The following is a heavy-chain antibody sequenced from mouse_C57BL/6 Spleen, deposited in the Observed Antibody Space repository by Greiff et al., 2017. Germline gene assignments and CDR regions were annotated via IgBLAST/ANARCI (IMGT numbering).Heavy chain of an antibody. J-gene: IGHJ1*03. V-gene: IGHV3-6*01. D-gene: IGHD1-1*01. CDR1: GYSITSGYY. CDR3: ARGLFITTVVADWYFDV. CDR2: ISYDGSN. Sequence: EVQLQQSGPGLVKPSQSLSLTCSVTGYSITSGYYWNWIRQFPGNKLEWMGYISYDGSNNYNPSLKNRISITRDPSKNQFFLKLNSVTTEDTATYYCARGLFITTVVADWYFDVWGTGTTVTVSS.